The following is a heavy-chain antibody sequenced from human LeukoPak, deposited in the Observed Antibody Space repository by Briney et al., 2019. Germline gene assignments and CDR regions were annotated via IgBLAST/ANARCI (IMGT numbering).Heavy chain of an antibody. CDR1: GYTFTSYY. Sequence: ASVKVSCKASGYTFTSYYMHWVRQAPGQGLEWMGIINPSGGSTSYAQKFQGRVTMTRDTSTSTAYMELRSLRSDDTAVYYCAREVVVPAVYYYYYYMDVWGKGTTVTVSS. J-gene: IGHJ6*03. D-gene: IGHD2-2*01. V-gene: IGHV1-46*01. CDR3: AREVVVPAVYYYYYYMDV. CDR2: INPSGGST.